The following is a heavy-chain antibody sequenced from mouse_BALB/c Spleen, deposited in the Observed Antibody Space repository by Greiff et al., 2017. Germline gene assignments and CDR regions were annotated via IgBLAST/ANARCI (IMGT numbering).Heavy chain of an antibody. V-gene: IGHV1S81*02. CDR1: GYTFTSSY. CDR2: INPSNGGT. CDR3: TRSDGNYGAWFAY. Sequence: VKLQESGAELVKPGASVKLSCKASGYTFTSSYMYWVKQRPGQGLEWIGEINPSNGGTNFNEKFKSKATLTVDKSSSTAYMQLSSLTSEDSAVYYCTRSDGNYGAWFAYWGQGTLVTVSA. D-gene: IGHD2-1*01. J-gene: IGHJ3*01.